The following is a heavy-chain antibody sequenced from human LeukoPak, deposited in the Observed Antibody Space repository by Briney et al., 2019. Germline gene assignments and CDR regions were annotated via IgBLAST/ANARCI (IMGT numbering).Heavy chain of an antibody. CDR2: ISDIGSI. D-gene: IGHD2/OR15-2a*01. J-gene: IGHJ4*02. V-gene: IGHV4-59*08. Sequence: SETLSLTCTVSGGSISSYYWSWIRQPPGKGLEGIAYISDIGSINYNPSLKSRVTISLDTSKNQFSLKLSSVTAADTAVYYCAGHHPRNTVDFWGQGTLVTVSS. CDR1: GGSISSYY. CDR3: AGHHPRNTVDF.